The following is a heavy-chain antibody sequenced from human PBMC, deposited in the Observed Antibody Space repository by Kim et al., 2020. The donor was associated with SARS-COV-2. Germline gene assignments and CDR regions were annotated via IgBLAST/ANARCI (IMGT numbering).Heavy chain of an antibody. J-gene: IGHJ4*02. CDR3: ASLGATGY. CDR2: GGST. D-gene: IGHD1-26*01. Sequence: GGSTSYAQKFQGRVTMTRDTSTSTVYMELSSLRSEDTAVYYCASLGATGYWGQGTLATVSS. V-gene: IGHV1-46*01.